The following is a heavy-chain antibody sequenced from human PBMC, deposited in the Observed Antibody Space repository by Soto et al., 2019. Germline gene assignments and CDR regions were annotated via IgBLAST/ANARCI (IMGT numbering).Heavy chain of an antibody. Sequence: VQLVESGGGLVKPGGSLRLSCAASGFTFSSYSMNWVRQAPGKGLEWVSSISSSSSYIYYADSVKGRFTISRDNAKNSLYLQMNSLRAEDTAVYYCARASSGWYYFDYWGQGTLVTVSS. V-gene: IGHV3-21*01. CDR2: ISSSSSYI. CDR3: ARASSGWYYFDY. CDR1: GFTFSSYS. D-gene: IGHD6-19*01. J-gene: IGHJ4*02.